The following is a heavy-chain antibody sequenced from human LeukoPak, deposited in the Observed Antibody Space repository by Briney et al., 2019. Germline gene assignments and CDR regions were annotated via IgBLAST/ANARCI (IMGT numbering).Heavy chain of an antibody. D-gene: IGHD2-21*01. V-gene: IGHV3-48*04. Sequence: GGSLRLSCAASGFTFSSYWMHWVRQAPGKGLEWVSYISSSGSTIYYADSVKGRFTISRDNAKNSLYLQMNSLRAEDTAVYYCARGRLLSFDYWGPGTLVTVSS. J-gene: IGHJ4*02. CDR3: ARGRLLSFDY. CDR1: GFTFSSYW. CDR2: ISSSGSTI.